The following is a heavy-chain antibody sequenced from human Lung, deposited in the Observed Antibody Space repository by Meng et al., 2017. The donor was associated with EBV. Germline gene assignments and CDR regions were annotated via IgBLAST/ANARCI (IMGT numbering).Heavy chain of an antibody. J-gene: IGHJ4*02. CDR1: GFTVSTNY. CDR2: IYSGGST. Sequence: EVQSVQAGGGLIQPGGSLRLSWAASGFTVSTNYMTWVRQAPGKGLEWLSVIYSGGSTQYAESVKGRFTISKDNSKNTLYLQMNNLRAEDTAVYYCARDGDYIPFENWGQGTLVTVSS. CDR3: ARDGDYIPFEN. V-gene: IGHV3-53*01. D-gene: IGHD4-17*01.